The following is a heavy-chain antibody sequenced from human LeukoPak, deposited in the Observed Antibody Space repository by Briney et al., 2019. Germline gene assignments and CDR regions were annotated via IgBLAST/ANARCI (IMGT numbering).Heavy chain of an antibody. Sequence: GGSLRLSCAASGFTFSSYSMNWVRQAPGKGLEWVSSISSSSSYIYYADSVKGRFTISRDNSKNTLYLQINSLRAEDTAVYYGAKETGEWELLPSEYWGQGTLVTVSS. CDR2: ISSSSSYI. CDR3: AKETGEWELLPSEY. D-gene: IGHD1-26*01. J-gene: IGHJ4*02. CDR1: GFTFSSYS. V-gene: IGHV3-21*01.